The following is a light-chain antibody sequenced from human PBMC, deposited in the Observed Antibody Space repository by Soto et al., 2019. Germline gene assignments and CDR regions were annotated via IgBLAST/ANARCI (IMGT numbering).Light chain of an antibody. V-gene: IGKV4-1*01. CDR3: QQYYSIPWT. CDR1: QSVLYSSDNKNY. CDR2: WAS. Sequence: DVVMTQSPDSLAVSLGERATINCKSSQSVLYSSDNKNYLTWYQQRPGQAPRLLISWASTRESGVPDRFSGSGSGTDFTLTISSLQAEDVAVYYCQQYYSIPWTFGQGTKVEIK. J-gene: IGKJ1*01.